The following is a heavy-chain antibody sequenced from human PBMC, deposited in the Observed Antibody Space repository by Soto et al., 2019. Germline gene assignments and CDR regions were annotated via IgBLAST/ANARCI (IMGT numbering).Heavy chain of an antibody. CDR3: ASSRMAGHHSLYY. CDR1: GFTFSSYS. J-gene: IGHJ4*02. Sequence: EVQLVESGGGLVKPGGSLRLSCAASGFTFSSYSMNWVRQAPGRGLEWVSSISSSSSYIYYADSVKGRLTISRDNAKNSLYLQMNSLKAEDTAVYYWASSRMAGHHSLYYWGQGTLVTVSS. D-gene: IGHD6-19*01. V-gene: IGHV3-21*01. CDR2: ISSSSSYI.